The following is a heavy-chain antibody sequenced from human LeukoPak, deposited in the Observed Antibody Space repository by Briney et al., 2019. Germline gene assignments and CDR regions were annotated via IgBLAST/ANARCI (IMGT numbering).Heavy chain of an antibody. J-gene: IGHJ4*02. V-gene: IGHV1-18*01. D-gene: IGHD4-23*01. CDR3: ARMGGWEQSDYDGNPDY. CDR2: INPYNGNT. Sequence: ASVKVSCKASGYTFTTYGISWVRQAPGQGLEWMGWINPYNGNTDYAQKLQGRVTMTTDTSTSTAYMELRSLRSDDTAVYYCARMGGWEQSDYDGNPDYWGQGTLVTVSS. CDR1: GYTFTTYG.